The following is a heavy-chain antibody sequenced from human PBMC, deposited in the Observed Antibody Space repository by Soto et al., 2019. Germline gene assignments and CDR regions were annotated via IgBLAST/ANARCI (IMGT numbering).Heavy chain of an antibody. J-gene: IGHJ4*02. D-gene: IGHD6-13*01. CDR1: GFTFSSYA. CDR2: ISGSGGST. Sequence: GGSLRLSCAASGFTFSSYAMSWVRQAPGKGLEWVSAISGSGGSTYYADSVKGRFTISRDNSKNTLYLQMNSLRAEDTAVYYCAKDQALIGYRSSWQRYFDYWSQGTLVTVSS. CDR3: AKDQALIGYRSSWQRYFDY. V-gene: IGHV3-23*01.